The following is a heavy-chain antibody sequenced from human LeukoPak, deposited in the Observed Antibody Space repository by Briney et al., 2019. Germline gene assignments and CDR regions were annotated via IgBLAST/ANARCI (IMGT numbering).Heavy chain of an antibody. V-gene: IGHV4-38-2*01. Sequence: SETLSLTCGVSGYSISRGYYWAWIRQPPGTGLEWIGTIYHTGSTYYNPSLESRVTISVDTSKNEFSLNLNSVTAADTAVYYCARAGWIITSGIDYWGQGALVTVSS. D-gene: IGHD3-10*01. CDR2: IYHTGST. J-gene: IGHJ4*02. CDR1: GYSISRGYY. CDR3: ARAGWIITSGIDY.